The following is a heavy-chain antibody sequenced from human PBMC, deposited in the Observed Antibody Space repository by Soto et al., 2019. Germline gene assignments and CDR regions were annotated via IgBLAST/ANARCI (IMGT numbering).Heavy chain of an antibody. CDR2: IYYSGST. CDR1: GGSISSGGYY. D-gene: IGHD3-22*01. V-gene: IGHV4-31*03. CDR3: ARARTAFYDSSGIDY. J-gene: IGHJ4*02. Sequence: SETLSLTCTVSGGSISSGGYYWSWIRQHPGKGLEWIGYIYYSGSTYYNPSLKSRVTISVDTSKNQFSLKLSSVTAADTAVYYCARARTAFYDSSGIDYWGQGTLVTVSS.